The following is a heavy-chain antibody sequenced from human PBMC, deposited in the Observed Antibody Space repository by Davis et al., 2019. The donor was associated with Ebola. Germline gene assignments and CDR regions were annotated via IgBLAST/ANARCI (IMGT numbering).Heavy chain of an antibody. Sequence: PGGSLRPSCPPAGSTSSGPGMHWVRQAPGKGREWVGRIRSKANSYVTAYAASVKGRFTISRDDSKNTAYLQMNSLKTEDTAVYYCTTEVGATDYWGQGTLVTVSS. J-gene: IGHJ4*02. CDR1: GSTSSGPG. CDR2: IRSKANSYVT. CDR3: TTEVGATDY. D-gene: IGHD1-26*01. V-gene: IGHV3-73*01.